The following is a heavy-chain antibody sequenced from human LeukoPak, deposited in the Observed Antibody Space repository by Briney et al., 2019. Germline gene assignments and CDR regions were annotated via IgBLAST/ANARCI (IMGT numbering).Heavy chain of an antibody. Sequence: ASVKVSCKASGYTFTGYYMHWVRQAPGQGLEWMGWINPNSGGTNYAQKFQGRVTMTRDTSISTAYMELSRLRSDDTAVYYCATCSSTSCRFAPYYYYMDVWGKGTTVTASS. CDR3: ATCSSTSCRFAPYYYYMDV. CDR1: GYTFTGYY. V-gene: IGHV1-2*02. CDR2: INPNSGGT. J-gene: IGHJ6*03. D-gene: IGHD2-2*01.